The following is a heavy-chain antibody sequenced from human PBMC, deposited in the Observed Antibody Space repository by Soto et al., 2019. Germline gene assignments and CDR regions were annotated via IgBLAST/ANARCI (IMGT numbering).Heavy chain of an antibody. CDR1: GFTFRNYA. CDR3: ARPWGQLSTYYYGMDT. Sequence: LSCAASGFTFRNYAMHWVRQAPGKGLEWVATISYDGDNKYYTDSVKGPFTISRDNSKNTLYLQMNSLRPEDTAVYYCARPWGQLSTYYYGMDTWGQGTTVTVSS. CDR2: ISYDGDNK. J-gene: IGHJ6*02. V-gene: IGHV3-30-3*01. D-gene: IGHD3-16*01.